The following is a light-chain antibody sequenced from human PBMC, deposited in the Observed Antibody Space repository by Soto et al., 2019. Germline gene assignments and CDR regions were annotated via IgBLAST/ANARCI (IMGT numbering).Light chain of an antibody. V-gene: IGLV4-69*01. CDR1: SGHSSYV. CDR2: LNSDGSH. Sequence: QSVLTQSPSASASLGASVKLTCTLSSGHSSYVIAWHQQQPEKGPRYLMKLNSDGSHSKGDGIPDRFSGSSSGAERYLTISRLQSEDEADYYCQTWGTGIVVFGGGTKLTVL. J-gene: IGLJ2*01. CDR3: QTWGTGIVV.